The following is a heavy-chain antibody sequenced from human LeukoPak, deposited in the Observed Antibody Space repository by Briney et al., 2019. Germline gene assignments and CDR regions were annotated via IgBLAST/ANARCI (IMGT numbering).Heavy chain of an antibody. CDR2: INHSGST. J-gene: IGHJ5*02. V-gene: IGHV4-34*01. D-gene: IGHD6-19*01. CDR3: ARHRIAVRFDP. CDR1: GGSISSYY. Sequence: SETLSLTCTVSGGSISSYYWSWIRQPPGKGLEWIGEINHSGSTNYNPSLKSRVTISVDTSKNQFSLKLSSVTAADTAVYYCARHRIAVRFDPWGQGTLVTVSS.